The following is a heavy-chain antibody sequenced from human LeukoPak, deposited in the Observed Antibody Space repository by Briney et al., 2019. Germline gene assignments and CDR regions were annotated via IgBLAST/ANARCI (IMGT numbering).Heavy chain of an antibody. V-gene: IGHV4-34*01. Sequence: SETLSLTCAVYGGSFSGYYWSWIRQPPGKGWEWSGEINHSGSTNYNPSLKSRVTISVDTSKNQFSLKLSSVTAADTAVYYCARGDYDRDIWGQGTMVTVSS. D-gene: IGHD3-16*01. J-gene: IGHJ3*02. CDR1: GGSFSGYY. CDR3: ARGDYDRDI. CDR2: INHSGST.